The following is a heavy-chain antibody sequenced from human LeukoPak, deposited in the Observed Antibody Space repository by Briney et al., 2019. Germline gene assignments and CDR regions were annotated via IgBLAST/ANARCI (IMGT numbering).Heavy chain of an antibody. Sequence: KPSETLSLTCAVYGGSFSGYYWSWIRQPPGKGLEWTGEINHSGSTNYNPSLKSRVTISVDTSKNQFSLKLSSVTAADTAVYYCARGPTLWRYYDSSGYYFGIDYWGQGTLVTVSS. D-gene: IGHD3-22*01. CDR3: ARGPTLWRYYDSSGYYFGIDY. J-gene: IGHJ4*02. V-gene: IGHV4-34*01. CDR1: GGSFSGYY. CDR2: INHSGST.